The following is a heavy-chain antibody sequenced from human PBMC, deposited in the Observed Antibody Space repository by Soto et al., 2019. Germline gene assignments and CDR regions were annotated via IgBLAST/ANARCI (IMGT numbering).Heavy chain of an antibody. CDR3: ARVRPIGIAARPSYY. Sequence: ASVKVSCKASGYTFTRYDLHWVRQATGQELEWMGWMNPNSGNPGYAQKFQGRVTMTRNTSISTAYMELSSLRSEDPAVYSCARVRPIGIAARPSYYWGQGPLVTAS. CDR2: MNPNSGNP. D-gene: IGHD6-6*01. V-gene: IGHV1-8*01. CDR1: GYTFTRYD. J-gene: IGHJ4*02.